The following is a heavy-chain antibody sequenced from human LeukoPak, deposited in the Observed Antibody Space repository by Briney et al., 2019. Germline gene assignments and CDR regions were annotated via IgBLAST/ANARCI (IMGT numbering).Heavy chain of an antibody. CDR1: GYILTDYY. CDR2: INPNSGGT. CDR3: ARDSSSWTYYFDY. Sequence: ASVKVSCKASGYILTDYYMHWVRQAPGQGLEWMGWINPNSGGTNYAQKLQGRVTMTRDTSISTAYMELSRLRSDDTAVYYCARDSSSWTYYFDYWGQGTLVTVSS. V-gene: IGHV1-2*02. D-gene: IGHD6-13*01. J-gene: IGHJ4*02.